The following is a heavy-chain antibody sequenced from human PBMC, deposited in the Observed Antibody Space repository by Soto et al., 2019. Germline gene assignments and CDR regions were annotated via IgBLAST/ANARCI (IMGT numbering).Heavy chain of an antibody. V-gene: IGHV1-69*13. CDR1: GGTFSSYA. J-gene: IGHJ4*02. CDR2: IIPIFGTA. Sequence: SVKVSCKASGGTFSSYAISWVRQAPGQGLEWMGGIIPIFGTANYAQKFQGRVTITADESTSTAYMELSSLRSEDTAVYYCARSYYDSSGYYPRGLFDYWGQGTLVTVS. D-gene: IGHD3-22*01. CDR3: ARSYYDSSGYYPRGLFDY.